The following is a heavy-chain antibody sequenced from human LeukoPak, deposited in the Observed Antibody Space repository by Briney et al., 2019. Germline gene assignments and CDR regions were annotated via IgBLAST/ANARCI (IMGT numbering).Heavy chain of an antibody. D-gene: IGHD5-12*01. CDR1: GGTFNSYG. J-gene: IGHJ6*03. CDR2: IIPILGTA. Sequence: SVKVSCKASGGTFNSYGIIWVRQAPGQGLEWMGGIIPILGTANYAQKFQGRVTITADKSTSTAYMELSSLRSEDTAVYYCGRGARPPHYYYYMDVWGKGTTVTVSS. CDR3: GRGARPPHYYYYMDV. V-gene: IGHV1-69*06.